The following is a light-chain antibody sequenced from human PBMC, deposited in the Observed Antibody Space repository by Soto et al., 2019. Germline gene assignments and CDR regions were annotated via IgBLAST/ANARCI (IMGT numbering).Light chain of an antibody. Sequence: QSVLTQPASVSGSPGQSITISCTGTNSDVGGYNYVSWYQPHPGKAPKLMIYEVSNRPSGVSNRFSASKSGNTASLTISGLQAEDEADYYCSSYTGSSTHVFGTGTKVTVL. J-gene: IGLJ1*01. CDR2: EVS. CDR1: NSDVGGYNY. CDR3: SSYTGSSTHV. V-gene: IGLV2-14*01.